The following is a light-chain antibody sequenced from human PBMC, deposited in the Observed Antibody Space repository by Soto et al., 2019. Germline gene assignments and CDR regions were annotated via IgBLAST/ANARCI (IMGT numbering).Light chain of an antibody. Sequence: DIQMTQSPSTLSASVGDRVTITCRASQSISSWLAWYQQKPGKAPNLLIYDASTLESGVPSRYSGSGSGTESTLSISSLQPGDFATYYCHQYSNYSPAWTFGQGTKVEI. CDR3: HQYSNYSPAWT. CDR1: QSISSW. J-gene: IGKJ1*01. V-gene: IGKV1-5*01. CDR2: DAS.